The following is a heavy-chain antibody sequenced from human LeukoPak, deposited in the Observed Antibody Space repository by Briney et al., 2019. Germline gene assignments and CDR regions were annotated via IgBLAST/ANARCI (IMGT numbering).Heavy chain of an antibody. CDR3: AAIKRGNIYGYFDF. CDR2: MRDTVNT. D-gene: IGHD5-18*01. J-gene: IGHJ4*02. Sequence: SETLSLTCTVSDVSISSHYWSWLRQPPGKGREWIAYMRDTVNTKDNPSFKSRLTLSADTSKNQFSLRLSSVTAADTAVYYCAAIKRGNIYGYFDFWGQGILVTVSS. CDR1: DVSISSHY. V-gene: IGHV4-59*11.